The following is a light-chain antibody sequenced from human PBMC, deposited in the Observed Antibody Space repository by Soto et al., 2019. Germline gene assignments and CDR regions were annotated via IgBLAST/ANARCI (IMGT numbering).Light chain of an antibody. J-gene: IGLJ1*01. Sequence: QSVLTQPPSVSAAPGQRVTISCSGSSSNIGTTYVSWYQQHPGTVPNLLMYENNKQPAGIPDRFSCSKSATSATVNMTVLLTGDEAEYYRGSWNNRSSAYVFGTGTKLTVL. CDR3: GSWNNRSSAYV. V-gene: IGLV1-51*02. CDR2: ENN. CDR1: SSNIGTTY.